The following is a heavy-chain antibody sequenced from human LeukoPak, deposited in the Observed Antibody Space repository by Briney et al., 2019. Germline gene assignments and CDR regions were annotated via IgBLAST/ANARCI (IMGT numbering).Heavy chain of an antibody. D-gene: IGHD6-19*01. Sequence: PSETLSLTCSVSGGSISSDSYYWGWIRQPPGKGPEWIGSIYYSGSTYYNPSLKSRVNISIDSSKNHFSLRLNSVTAADTAVYYCAREGSSSGWRPFDIWGQGTVVTVSS. CDR2: IYYSGST. J-gene: IGHJ3*02. CDR3: AREGSSSGWRPFDI. CDR1: GGSISSDSYY. V-gene: IGHV4-39*07.